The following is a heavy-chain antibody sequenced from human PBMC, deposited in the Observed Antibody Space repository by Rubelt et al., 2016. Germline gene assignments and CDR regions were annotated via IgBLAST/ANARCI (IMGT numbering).Heavy chain of an antibody. V-gene: IGHV3-33*08. CDR1: GFTFSSYG. J-gene: IGHJ5*02. CDR2: IWYDGSNK. Sequence: VQLVESGGGLVKPGGSLRLSCAASGFTFSSYGMHWVRQAPGKGLEWVAVIWYDGSNKYYADSVKGRFTISRDNSKNTLYLQMNSLRAEDTAVYYCARDLGVYGDQKYNWFDPWGQGTLVTVSS. D-gene: IGHD4-17*01. CDR3: ARDLGVYGDQKYNWFDP.